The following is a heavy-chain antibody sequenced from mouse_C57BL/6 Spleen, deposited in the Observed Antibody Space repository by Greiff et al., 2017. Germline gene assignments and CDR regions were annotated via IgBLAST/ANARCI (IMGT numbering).Heavy chain of an antibody. CDR1: GYTFTEYT. CDR3: ARHEERVYSNYVEGAMDY. J-gene: IGHJ4*01. V-gene: IGHV1-62-2*01. D-gene: IGHD2-5*01. CDR2: FYPGSGSI. Sequence: VQLQQSGAELVKPGASVKLSCKASGYTFTEYTIHWVKQRSGQGLEWIGWFYPGSGSIKYNEKFKDKATLTADKSSSTVYMELSRLTSEDSAVYFCARHEERVYSNYVEGAMDYWGQGTSVTVSS.